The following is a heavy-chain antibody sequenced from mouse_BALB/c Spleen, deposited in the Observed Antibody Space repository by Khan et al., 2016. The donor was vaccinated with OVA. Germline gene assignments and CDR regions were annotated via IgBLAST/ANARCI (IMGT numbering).Heavy chain of an antibody. CDR2: ISYSGNT. D-gene: IGHD2-4*01. J-gene: IGHJ3*01. Sequence: EVQLQESGPGLVKPSQSLSLTCTVTGYSITSEYTWNWIRQFPGNKLEWMGFISYSGNTRYNPSLKSRISITRDTSKNQFFLQLNSVTSEVTTTEYRARKDYYDYDRFPYWGQGTLVTVSA. CDR1: GYSITSEYT. CDR3: ARKDYYDYDRFPY. V-gene: IGHV3-2*02.